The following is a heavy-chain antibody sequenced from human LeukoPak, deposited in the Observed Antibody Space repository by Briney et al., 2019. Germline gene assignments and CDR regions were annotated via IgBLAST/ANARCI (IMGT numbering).Heavy chain of an antibody. J-gene: IGHJ4*02. CDR3: ARGPTESMVRGVITGKFDY. CDR1: GGSISTYY. Sequence: PSETLSLTCIASGGSISTYYWSWIRQPPGKGLEWIGYTHYSGSTNYNPSLKSRLTISIDTSKNQFSLKLSSVTAADTAVYYCARGPTESMVRGVITGKFDYWGQGTLVTVSS. CDR2: THYSGST. V-gene: IGHV4-59*01. D-gene: IGHD3-10*01.